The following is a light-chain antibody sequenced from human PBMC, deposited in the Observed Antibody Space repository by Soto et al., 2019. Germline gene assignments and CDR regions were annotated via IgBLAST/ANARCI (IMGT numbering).Light chain of an antibody. CDR2: EVT. CDR1: SSDVGGYNY. CDR3: SSSAASNNFYFV. V-gene: IGLV2-8*01. J-gene: IGLJ3*02. Sequence: QSVLTQPPSASGSPGQSVTISCTGTSSDVGGYNYVSWYQQYPGRAPKLMIYEVTKRPSGVPDCFSGSKSGNTASLTVSGLQAEDEADYYCSSSAASNNFYFVFGGGTKLTVL.